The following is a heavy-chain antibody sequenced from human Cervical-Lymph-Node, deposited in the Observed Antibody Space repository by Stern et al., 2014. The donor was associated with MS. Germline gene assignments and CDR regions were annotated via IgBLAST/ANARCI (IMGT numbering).Heavy chain of an antibody. Sequence: VQLVESGGGLVQPGGSLRLSCAASGFSLRTYWMHWVRQAPGMGLVWVSRINGDGSNTRYADSVKGRFTISRDNAKNTVFLQMNNLRAEDTAVYYCARDGITRSGMDVWGLGTPVTVSS. V-gene: IGHV3-74*01. CDR2: INGDGSNT. CDR3: ARDGITRSGMDV. J-gene: IGHJ6*02. D-gene: IGHD1/OR15-1a*01. CDR1: GFSLRTYW.